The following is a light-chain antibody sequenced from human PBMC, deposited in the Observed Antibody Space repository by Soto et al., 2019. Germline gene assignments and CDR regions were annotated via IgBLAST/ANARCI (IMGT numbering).Light chain of an antibody. Sequence: DIQMPQSPSTLSASVGDRVTITCRASPSVGSWLAWYQQKPGKAPKLLIYKASSLESGVPSRFSGSGSGTECSLTISILQPDDFAIYHGEQYWSSSPWTFGQGTVVEIK. J-gene: IGKJ1*01. CDR1: PSVGSW. CDR2: KAS. V-gene: IGKV1-5*03. CDR3: EQYWSSSPWT.